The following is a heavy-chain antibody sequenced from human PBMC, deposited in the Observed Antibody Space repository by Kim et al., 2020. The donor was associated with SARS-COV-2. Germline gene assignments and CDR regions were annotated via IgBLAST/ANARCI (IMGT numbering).Heavy chain of an antibody. CDR3: ASPYGSGSMVDY. V-gene: IGHV4-39*01. J-gene: IGHJ4*02. D-gene: IGHD3-10*01. Sequence: YTPSRSSRVTMSVDTSKNQFSLKRSSVTAADTAVYYCASPYGSGSMVDYWGQGTLVTVSS.